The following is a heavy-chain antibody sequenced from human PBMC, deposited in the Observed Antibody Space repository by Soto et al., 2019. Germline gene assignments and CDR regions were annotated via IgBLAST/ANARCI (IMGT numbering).Heavy chain of an antibody. Sequence: GGSLRLSCAASGFTFSSYAMSWVRQAPGKGLEWVSAISGSGGSTYYADSVKGRFSISRDNSKNTLYLQMNSLRAEHTAVYYCAKYHPPINIVVVVAATDFDYWGQGTLVTVSS. CDR3: AKYHPPINIVVVVAATDFDY. J-gene: IGHJ4*02. D-gene: IGHD2-15*01. CDR2: ISGSGGST. CDR1: GFTFSSYA. V-gene: IGHV3-23*01.